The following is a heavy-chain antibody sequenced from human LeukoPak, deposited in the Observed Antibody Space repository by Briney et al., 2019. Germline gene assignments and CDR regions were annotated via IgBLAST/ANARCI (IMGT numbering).Heavy chain of an antibody. CDR1: GFTFSSYG. CDR2: ISYDGSNK. Sequence: GRSLRLSCAASGFTFSSYGMHWVRQAPGKGLEWVAVISYDGSNKYYADSVKGRFTISGDNSKNTLYLQMNSLRAEDTAVYYCAKNRQDYDFWSGYYEYGYWGQGTLVTVSS. J-gene: IGHJ4*02. D-gene: IGHD3-3*01. V-gene: IGHV3-30*18. CDR3: AKNRQDYDFWSGYYEYGY.